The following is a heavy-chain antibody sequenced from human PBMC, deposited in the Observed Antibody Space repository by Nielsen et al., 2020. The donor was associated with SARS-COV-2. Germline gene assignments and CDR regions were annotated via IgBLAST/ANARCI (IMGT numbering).Heavy chain of an antibody. Sequence: GESLKISCAASGFTFSSYWMSWVRQAPGKGLEWVANIKQDGSEKYYVDSVKGRFTISRDNAKNSLYLQMNSLRAEDTAVYYCAKDPRYCSGGSCQGWFDPWGQGTLVTVSS. D-gene: IGHD2-15*01. V-gene: IGHV3-7*03. CDR3: AKDPRYCSGGSCQGWFDP. CDR1: GFTFSSYW. CDR2: IKQDGSEK. J-gene: IGHJ5*02.